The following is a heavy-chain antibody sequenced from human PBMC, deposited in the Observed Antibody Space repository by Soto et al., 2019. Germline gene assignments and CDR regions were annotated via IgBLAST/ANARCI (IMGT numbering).Heavy chain of an antibody. Sequence: QVQLVESGGGEVQPGRALRLSCAASGFTFSSYAMHWVRQAPGKGLEWVAVISYAGSNNYYADSVKSRFTISRDNSKNTLYLQMNSLRAEDTAVYYCARDGRGLDYWGQGTLVTVSS. J-gene: IGHJ4*02. CDR1: GFTFSSYA. CDR3: ARDGRGLDY. V-gene: IGHV3-30-3*01. CDR2: ISYAGSNN.